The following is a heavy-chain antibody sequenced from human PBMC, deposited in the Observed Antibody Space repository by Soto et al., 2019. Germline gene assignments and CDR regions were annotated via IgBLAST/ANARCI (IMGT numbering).Heavy chain of an antibody. CDR2: IIPILGIA. CDR1: GGTFSSYT. D-gene: IGHD3-10*01. CDR3: ARDLLGYYGWGSYRPRAPKFGP. V-gene: IGHV1-69*04. Sequence: SVKVSCKASGGTFSSYTISWVRQAPGQGLEWMGRIIPILGIANYAQKFQGRVTITADKSTSTAYMELSSLRSEDTAVYYCARDLLGYYGWGSYRPRAPKFGPWGQGTLVTVSS. J-gene: IGHJ5*02.